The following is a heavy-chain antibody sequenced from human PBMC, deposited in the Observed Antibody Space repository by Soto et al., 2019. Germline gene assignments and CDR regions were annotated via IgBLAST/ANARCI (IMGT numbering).Heavy chain of an antibody. J-gene: IGHJ4*02. V-gene: IGHV4-59*11. Sequence: SETLSLTCTVSGGSINNHDWSCIRQPPGQGLEWIGYIYYSGSTNYNPSLKSRVTMSVDTSKNQFSLKLSSLTAADTAIYYCARANWFFDYWGQGTLVTVSS. CDR1: GGSINNHD. CDR2: IYYSGST. CDR3: ARANWFFDY. D-gene: IGHD7-27*01.